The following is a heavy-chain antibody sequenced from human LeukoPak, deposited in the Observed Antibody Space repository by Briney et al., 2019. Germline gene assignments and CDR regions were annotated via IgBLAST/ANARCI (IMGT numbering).Heavy chain of an antibody. J-gene: IGHJ5*02. Sequence: ASVKVSCKSSGCTFTRYCMHWVRQAPGQGLEWMGWINPNSGGTNYAQKFQGRVTMTRDTSISTAYMELSRLRSDDTAVYYCAREIAAAEINWFDPWGQGTLVTVSS. V-gene: IGHV1-2*02. CDR2: INPNSGGT. CDR1: GCTFTRYC. D-gene: IGHD6-13*01. CDR3: AREIAAAEINWFDP.